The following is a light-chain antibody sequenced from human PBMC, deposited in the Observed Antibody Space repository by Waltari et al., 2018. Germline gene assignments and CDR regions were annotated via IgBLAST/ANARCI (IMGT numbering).Light chain of an antibody. CDR3: SSYTTSATWV. Sequence: QSALTKPASVSGSPGQSITISCTGTNSDVGAYQYFSWYQQNPGKAPKLIIFDVSRRPSGVSYRFSGSKSGSTASLTISGLQAGDEADYYCSSYTTSATWVFGGGTRVAVL. V-gene: IGLV2-14*03. CDR2: DVS. J-gene: IGLJ3*02. CDR1: NSDVGAYQY.